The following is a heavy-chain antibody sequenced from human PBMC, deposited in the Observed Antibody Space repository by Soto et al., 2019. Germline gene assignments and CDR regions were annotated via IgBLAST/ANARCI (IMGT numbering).Heavy chain of an antibody. CDR3: ARVPDR. V-gene: IGHV4-59*12. J-gene: IGHJ5*02. Sequence: PSETLYLNYIGSGDAISCYYWSWIRQPPGKGLEWIGRISYSGSTIYNPSLKSRVTISVDRSKNQFSLKLNSVTAADTAVYYCARVPDRWGQGTLVTVS. D-gene: IGHD2-2*01. CDR2: ISYSGST. CDR1: GDAISCYY.